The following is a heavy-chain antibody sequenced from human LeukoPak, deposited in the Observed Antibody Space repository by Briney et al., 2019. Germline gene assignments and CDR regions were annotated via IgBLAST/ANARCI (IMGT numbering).Heavy chain of an antibody. D-gene: IGHD3-10*01. CDR1: GYSFTSQW. V-gene: IGHV5-51*01. Sequence: GESLKISCKGSGYSFTSQWIGWVRQMPGKGLEWMGIIYPADSDTKYSPSFQGQVTISVDKSISTAYLQWSSLEASDTAMYYCASGLWFGELLPLDYWGQGTLVTVSS. CDR3: ASGLWFGELLPLDY. J-gene: IGHJ4*02. CDR2: IYPADSDT.